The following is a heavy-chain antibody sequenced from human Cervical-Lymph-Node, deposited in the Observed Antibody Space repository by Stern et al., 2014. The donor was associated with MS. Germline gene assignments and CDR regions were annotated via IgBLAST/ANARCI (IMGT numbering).Heavy chain of an antibody. CDR1: GGTFSRYA. CDR3: ARLPQLVDHRDYW. V-gene: IGHV1-69*01. CDR2: IIPMFGAA. Sequence: VQLVQSGAEVKKAGSSVKVSCKASGGTFSRYAVRWVRQAPGQGLEWMGEIIPMFGAANYAQKFQGRVTITADESTNTAYMEVSSLRSDDTAIYYCARLPQLVDHRDYWWGQGSLVTVSS. J-gene: IGHJ4*02. D-gene: IGHD4-17*01.